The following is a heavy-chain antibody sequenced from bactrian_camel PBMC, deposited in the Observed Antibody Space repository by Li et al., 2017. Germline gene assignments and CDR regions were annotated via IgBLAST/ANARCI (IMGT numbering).Heavy chain of an antibody. D-gene: IGHD2*01. V-gene: IGHV3S53*01. J-gene: IGHJ6*01. CDR2: IDRDNTT. CDR1: GDFHSRV. Sequence: QVQLVESGGGLVQPGGSLRLSCVASGDFHSRVAWCRQAPGKEREGVATIDRDNTTYYADSVKGRFTISYDDDVMTFYLQMNSLNLEDSAMYSCAADPATYCRGGYGQWFGYRGQGTQVTVS. CDR3: AADPATYCRGGYGQWFGY.